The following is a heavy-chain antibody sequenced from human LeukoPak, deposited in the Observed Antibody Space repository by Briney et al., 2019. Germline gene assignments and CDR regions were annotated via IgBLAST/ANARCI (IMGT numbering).Heavy chain of an antibody. Sequence: PSETLSLTCTVSGASISSGDYYWSWIRQPPGKGLECIGHIYYSGSTYYNPSLKSRVTISVDTSKNQFSLKLSSVTAADTAVYYCARGRGVPYYYDSSGYYPADYWGQGALVTVSS. V-gene: IGHV4-30-4*01. D-gene: IGHD3-22*01. CDR3: ARGRGVPYYYDSSGYYPADY. CDR2: IYYSGST. J-gene: IGHJ4*02. CDR1: GASISSGDYY.